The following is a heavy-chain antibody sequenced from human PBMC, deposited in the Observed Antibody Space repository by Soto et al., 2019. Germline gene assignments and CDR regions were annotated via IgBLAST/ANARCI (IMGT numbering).Heavy chain of an antibody. CDR3: ARGRGSSSL. CDR2: MNPNSGNT. J-gene: IGHJ4*02. V-gene: IGHV1-8*01. CDR1: GYTLTTDN. Sequence: QVQLVQSGAEVKKPGASVKVSYIASGYTLTTDNINWVRQATGQGLEWMGWMNPNSGNTGYAQKFQGRVTMTRNTSISTAYMELSSQRSEDTAVYYCARGRGSSSLWGQGTLVTVSS. D-gene: IGHD6-6*01.